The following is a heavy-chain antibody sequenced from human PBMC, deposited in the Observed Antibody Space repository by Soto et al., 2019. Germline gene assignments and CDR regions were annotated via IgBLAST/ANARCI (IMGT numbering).Heavy chain of an antibody. CDR2: INPNSGGT. D-gene: IGHD2-15*01. J-gene: IGHJ6*02. CDR1: GYTFTGYY. V-gene: IGHV1-2*04. Sequence: ASVKVSCKASGYTFTGYYMHWVRQAPGQGLEWMGWINPNSGGTNYAQKFQGWVTMTRDTSISTAYTELSRLRSDDTAVYYCARGASLVRGGAYYYYGMDVWGQGTTVTVSS. CDR3: ARGASLVRGGAYYYYGMDV.